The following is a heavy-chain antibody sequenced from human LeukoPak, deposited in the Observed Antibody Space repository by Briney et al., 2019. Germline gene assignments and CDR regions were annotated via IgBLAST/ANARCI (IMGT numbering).Heavy chain of an antibody. CDR2: ISGSGGST. Sequence: PGGSLRLSCAASGFIFNNYAMSWVRQAPEKGLEWVSTISGSGGSTYYADSVKGRFTISRDNSRNTLYLQMNSLRAEDTAVYYCARCGGSAWCADLDYWGQGTLVTVSS. J-gene: IGHJ4*02. CDR1: GFIFNNYA. D-gene: IGHD6-19*01. V-gene: IGHV3-23*01. CDR3: ARCGGSAWCADLDY.